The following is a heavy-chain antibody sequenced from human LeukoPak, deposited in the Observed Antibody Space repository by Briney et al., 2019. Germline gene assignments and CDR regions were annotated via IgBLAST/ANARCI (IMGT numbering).Heavy chain of an antibody. D-gene: IGHD2-2*01. Sequence: SVKVSCKASGGTFSSYAISWVRLAPGQGLEWRGGIIPIFGTANYAQKFQGRVTITADESTSTAYMELSSLRSEDTAVYYCARARVVVVPAAVSGYYYYGMDVWGKGTTVTVSS. J-gene: IGHJ6*04. CDR1: GGTFSSYA. CDR3: ARARVVVVPAAVSGYYYYGMDV. CDR2: IIPIFGTA. V-gene: IGHV1-69*01.